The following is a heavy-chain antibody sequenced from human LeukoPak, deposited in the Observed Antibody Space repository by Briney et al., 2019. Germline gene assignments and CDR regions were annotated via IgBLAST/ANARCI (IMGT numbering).Heavy chain of an antibody. CDR1: GFTFNNFA. V-gene: IGHV3-30-3*01. Sequence: GRSLRLSCGASGFTFNNFAMHWVRQAPGKGLEWVAVISNAGDNEYYADSVRGRFTISRDNSKNTLYLQMNSLRTEDTAVYYCARELEYRGMDVWGQGTTVTVSS. D-gene: IGHD2-2*01. CDR2: ISNAGDNE. CDR3: ARELEYRGMDV. J-gene: IGHJ6*02.